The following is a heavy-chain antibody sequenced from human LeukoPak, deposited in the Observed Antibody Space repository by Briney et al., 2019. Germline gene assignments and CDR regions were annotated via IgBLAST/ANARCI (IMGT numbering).Heavy chain of an antibody. Sequence: SETLSLTCTVSGGSISSSSYYWGWIRQPPGKGLEWIGSIYYSGSPYYNPSLKSRVTISVDTSKNQFSLKLSSVTAADTAVYYCARQPNEYYYDSSGYYYWGQGTLVTVSS. CDR3: ARQPNEYYYDSSGYYY. CDR2: IYYSGSP. D-gene: IGHD3-22*01. CDR1: GGSISSSSYY. J-gene: IGHJ4*02. V-gene: IGHV4-39*01.